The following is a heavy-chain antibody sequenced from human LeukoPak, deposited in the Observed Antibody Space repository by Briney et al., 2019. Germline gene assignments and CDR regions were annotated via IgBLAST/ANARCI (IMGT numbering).Heavy chain of an antibody. V-gene: IGHV3-21*01. Sequence: PGGSLRLSCAASGFTFSTYGMNWVRQAPGKGLEWVSSISSSSSYIYYADSVKGRFTISRDNAKNSLYLQMNSLRAEDTAVYYCARNPIGRSIAAAGTPGGIDDYWGQGTLVTVSS. D-gene: IGHD6-13*01. CDR3: ARNPIGRSIAAAGTPGGIDDY. J-gene: IGHJ4*02. CDR1: GFTFSTYG. CDR2: ISSSSSYI.